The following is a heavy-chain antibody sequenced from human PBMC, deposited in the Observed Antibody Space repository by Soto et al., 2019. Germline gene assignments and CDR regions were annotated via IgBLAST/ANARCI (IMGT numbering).Heavy chain of an antibody. V-gene: IGHV4-39*07. CDR2: IYYSGST. Sequence: SETLSLTCSVSGGSISSSSYHWGCIRQPPGKGLEWIGSIYYSGSTYYNPSLKSRVTISVDTSKNQFSLKLSSVTAADTAVYYCARDPAYYYDSSPIWGQGTMVTVSS. CDR3: ARDPAYYYDSSPI. CDR1: GGSISSSSYH. D-gene: IGHD3-22*01. J-gene: IGHJ3*02.